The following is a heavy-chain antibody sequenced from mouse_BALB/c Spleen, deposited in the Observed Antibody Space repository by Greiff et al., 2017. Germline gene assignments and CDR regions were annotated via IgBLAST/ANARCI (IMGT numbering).Heavy chain of an antibody. CDR1: GYAFTNYL. V-gene: IGHV1-54*01. J-gene: IGHJ4*01. Sequence: QVQLKESGAELVRPGTSVKVSCKASGYAFTNYLIEWVKQRPGQGLEWIGVINPGSGGTNYNEKFKGKATLTADKSSSTAYMQLSSLTSDDSAVYFCARLRPPYYAMDYWGQGTSVTVSS. CDR3: ARLRPPYYAMDY. CDR2: INPGSGGT.